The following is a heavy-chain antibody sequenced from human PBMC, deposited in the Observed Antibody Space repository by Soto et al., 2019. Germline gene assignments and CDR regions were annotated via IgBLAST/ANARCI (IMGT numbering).Heavy chain of an antibody. CDR3: TRLQSLSSGDLVPYFDY. V-gene: IGHV3-49*04. CDR2: IRSRAYYGTT. D-gene: IGHD2-21*02. CDR1: GFTFGSYS. Sequence: GGSLRLSCTSSGFTFGSYSMSWVRQAPGKGLEWIGFIRSRAYYGTTEYAASVQGRFTISRDDSKNIAYLQMDSLKTEDTGEYYCTRLQSLSSGDLVPYFDYWGQVALVTASS. J-gene: IGHJ4*02.